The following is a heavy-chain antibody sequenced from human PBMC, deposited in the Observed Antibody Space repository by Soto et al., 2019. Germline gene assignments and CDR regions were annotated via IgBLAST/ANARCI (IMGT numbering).Heavy chain of an antibody. D-gene: IGHD5-18*01. CDR3: ARVGFGYNPGNGFDP. CDR1: GFTFSGYA. Sequence: PGGSLRLSCAASGFTFSGYAMHWVCQAPGKGLEWVALISHDGRNIYYADSAKGRFTISRDNSKNTVYLQMNSLRDEDTAIYYCARVGFGYNPGNGFDPWGQGTLVTVSS. J-gene: IGHJ5*02. V-gene: IGHV3-30*04. CDR2: ISHDGRNI.